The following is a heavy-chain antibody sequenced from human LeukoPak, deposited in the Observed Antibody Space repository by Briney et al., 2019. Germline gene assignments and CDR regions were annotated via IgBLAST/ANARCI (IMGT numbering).Heavy chain of an antibody. CDR3: AKPSGSGVDY. D-gene: IGHD1-26*01. V-gene: IGHV3-66*02. CDR2: IYSGGST. Sequence: GGSLRLSCAASGFTVSNNYMSWVRQAPGKGREWVSLIYSGGSTYYADSVKGRFTITRDNSKNTLYLQMNSLRLEDMGVYYCAKPSGSGVDYWGRGTRVTVSS. J-gene: IGHJ4*02. CDR1: GFTVSNNY.